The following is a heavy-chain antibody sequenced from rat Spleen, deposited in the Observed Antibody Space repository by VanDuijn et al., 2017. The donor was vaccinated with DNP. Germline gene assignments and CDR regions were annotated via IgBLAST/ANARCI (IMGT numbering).Heavy chain of an antibody. V-gene: IGHV5-27*01. CDR3: TRRGHTTGLNWFVY. J-gene: IGHJ3*01. CDR2: ITSSGGSN. Sequence: EVQLVESGGALVQPGRSLKLSCVASGFIFNKYGMAWVRQASTTGREWVAAITSSGGSNYYPDSVKGRFTISRDNAKSTLYLQMDSLRSEDTSTYYCTRRGHTTGLNWFVYWGQGTLVTVSS. D-gene: IGHD1-9*01. CDR1: GFIFNKYG.